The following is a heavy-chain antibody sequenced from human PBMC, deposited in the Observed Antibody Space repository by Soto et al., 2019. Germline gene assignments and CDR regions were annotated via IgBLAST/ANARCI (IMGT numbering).Heavy chain of an antibody. D-gene: IGHD5-12*01. CDR3: ARDSKRSDSGYDKLAY. CDR1: GGSISSYY. J-gene: IGHJ4*02. V-gene: IGHV4-59*01. Sequence: PSETLSVTCTVSGGSISSYYWSWIRQPPGKGLEWIVYIYYSGSTNSNPSLKSRVTISVXXXXXXVXLXLXXXTAAXTAVYXCARDSKRSDSGYDKLAYWGQGTLVTVS. CDR2: IYYSGST.